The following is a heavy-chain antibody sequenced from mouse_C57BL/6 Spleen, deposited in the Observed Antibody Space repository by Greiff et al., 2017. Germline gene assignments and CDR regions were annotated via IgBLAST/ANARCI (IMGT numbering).Heavy chain of an antibody. CDR2: IYPGDGDT. J-gene: IGHJ3*01. CDR3: ARLTYDYDGFAY. V-gene: IGHV1-80*01. CDR1: GYAFSSYW. Sequence: QVQLKESGAELVKPGASVKISCKASGYAFSSYWMNWVKQRPGKGLEWIGQIYPGDGDTNYNGKFKGKATLTADKSSSTAYMQLSSLTSEDSAVYFCARLTYDYDGFAYWGQGTLVTVSA. D-gene: IGHD2-4*01.